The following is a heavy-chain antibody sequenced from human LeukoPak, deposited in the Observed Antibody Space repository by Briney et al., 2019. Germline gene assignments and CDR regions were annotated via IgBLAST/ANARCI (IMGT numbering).Heavy chain of an antibody. CDR3: GRDREQQLVRFYNAFDI. J-gene: IGHJ3*02. D-gene: IGHD6-13*01. CDR1: GGSINNNIHY. Sequence: SETLSLTCTVSGGSINNNIHYWGWIRQPPGKGLEWIGTIFYSGQTYYNPSLKSRVTISVDTTKNQFSLKLRSVTAADTAVYYCGRDREQQLVRFYNAFDIWGQGTMVTVSS. V-gene: IGHV4-39*07. CDR2: IFYSGQT.